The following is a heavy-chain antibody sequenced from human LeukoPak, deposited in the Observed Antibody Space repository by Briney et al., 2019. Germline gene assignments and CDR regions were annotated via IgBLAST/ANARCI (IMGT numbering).Heavy chain of an antibody. CDR2: INHSGST. D-gene: IGHD4/OR15-4a*01. Sequence: PSETLSLTCAVYGGSFSGYYWSWIRQPPGKGLEWIGEINHSGSTNYNPSLKSRVTISVDTSKNQFSLKLSSVTAADTAVYYCARAPRANDYWGQGTLVTVSS. CDR1: GGSFSGYY. J-gene: IGHJ4*02. CDR3: ARAPRANDY. V-gene: IGHV4-34*01.